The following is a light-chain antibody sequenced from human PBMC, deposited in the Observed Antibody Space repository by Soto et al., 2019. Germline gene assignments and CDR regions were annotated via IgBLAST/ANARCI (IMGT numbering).Light chain of an antibody. Sequence: TQSPSTLSLSPGERATLSCRASQSVSSSYLAWYQQKPGQAPRLLIYGASSRATGIPDRFSGSGSGTDFTLTISRLEPEDFAVYYCQQYGSSPPWTFGQGTKVDIK. J-gene: IGKJ1*01. CDR1: QSVSSSY. V-gene: IGKV3-20*01. CDR2: GAS. CDR3: QQYGSSPPWT.